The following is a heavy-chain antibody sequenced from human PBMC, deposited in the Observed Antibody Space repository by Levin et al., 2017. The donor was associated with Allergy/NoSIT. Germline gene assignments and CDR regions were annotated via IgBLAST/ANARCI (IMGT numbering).Heavy chain of an antibody. CDR3: AKGQSPYSSGWPDSY. Sequence: GGSLRLSCAASGFTFDDYAMHWVRQAPGKGLEWVSGISWNSGSIGYADSVKGRFTISRDNAKNSLYLQMNSLRAEDTALYYCAKGQSPYSSGWPDSYWGQGTLVTVSS. D-gene: IGHD6-19*01. V-gene: IGHV3-9*01. J-gene: IGHJ4*02. CDR2: ISWNSGSI. CDR1: GFTFDDYA.